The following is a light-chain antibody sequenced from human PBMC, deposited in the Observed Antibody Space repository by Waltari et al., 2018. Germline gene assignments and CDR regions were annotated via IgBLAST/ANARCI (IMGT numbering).Light chain of an antibody. CDR2: EVS. V-gene: IGLV2-18*02. Sequence: QSALTQPPSVSGSPGQSVTISCTGTSSDVGSFNRVSWYQQPPGTAPKLMIHEVSNRPSGAPDRFSGSKSGNTASLTISGLQAEDEAYYYCNSQTTSNTVVFGAGTKLTVL. J-gene: IGLJ2*01. CDR3: NSQTTSNTVV. CDR1: SSDVGSFNR.